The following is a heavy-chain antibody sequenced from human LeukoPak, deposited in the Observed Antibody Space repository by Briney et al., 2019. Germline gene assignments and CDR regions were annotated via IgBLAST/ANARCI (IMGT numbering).Heavy chain of an antibody. Sequence: PSETLSLTCTVSGGSISSSSYYWGWIRQPPGKGLEWIGSIYYSGSTYYNPSLKSRVTISVDTSKNQFSLKLSSVTAADAAVYYCARVKMREYYFDYWGQGTLVTVSS. D-gene: IGHD5-24*01. CDR2: IYYSGST. CDR3: ARVKMREYYFDY. J-gene: IGHJ4*02. CDR1: GGSISSSSYY. V-gene: IGHV4-39*07.